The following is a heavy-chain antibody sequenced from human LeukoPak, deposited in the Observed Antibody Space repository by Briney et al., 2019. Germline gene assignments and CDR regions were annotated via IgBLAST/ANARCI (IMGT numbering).Heavy chain of an antibody. CDR1: GGSISSSSYY. CDR3: ARQFGQQLVLWIPYFDY. J-gene: IGHJ4*02. V-gene: IGHV4-39*01. CDR2: IYYSGST. D-gene: IGHD6-13*01. Sequence: NTSETLSLTCTVSGGSISSSSYYWGWIRQPPGKGLEWIGSIYYSGSTYYNPSLKSRVTISVDTSKNQFSLKLSSVTAADTAVYYCARQFGQQLVLWIPYFDYWGQGTLVTVSS.